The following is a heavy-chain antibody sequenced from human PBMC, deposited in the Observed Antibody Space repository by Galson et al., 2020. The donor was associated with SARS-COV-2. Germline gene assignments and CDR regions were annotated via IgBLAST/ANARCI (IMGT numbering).Heavy chain of an antibody. J-gene: IGHJ6*02. CDR2: INSNTGGT. D-gene: IGHD3-22*01. CDR1: GYTFTTYY. V-gene: IGHV1-2*02. CDR3: ARDAPSVYFDYYSGRNV. Sequence: ASVKVSCKAFGYTFTTYYIHWMRQAPGQGLEWMGWINSNTGGTNYAQNFQGRVTMTSDTPLSTAYMELNSLKFDDTAVYYCARDAPSVYFDYYSGRNVWGQGTTVTVSS.